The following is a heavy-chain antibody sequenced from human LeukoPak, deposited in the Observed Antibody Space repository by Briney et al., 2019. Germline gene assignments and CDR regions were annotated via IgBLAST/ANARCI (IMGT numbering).Heavy chain of an antibody. CDR2: ISSSSSTI. D-gene: IGHD4-23*01. V-gene: IGHV3-48*01. CDR3: ARVNGGFDY. Sequence: GGSLRLSCAASGFTFSSYSMNWVRQAPGKGLEWVSYISSSSSTIYYADSVKGRFTISRDNAKNSLYLQMNSLRAEDTAVYYCARVNGGFDYWGQGTLVTVSS. CDR1: GFTFSSYS. J-gene: IGHJ4*02.